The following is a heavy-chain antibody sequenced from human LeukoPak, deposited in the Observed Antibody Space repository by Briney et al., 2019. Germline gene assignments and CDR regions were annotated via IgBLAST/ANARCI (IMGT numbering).Heavy chain of an antibody. CDR2: IIPIFGTA. D-gene: IGHD6-19*01. CDR3: ARVAGSGWEDYYYYYMDV. V-gene: IGHV1-69*05. J-gene: IGHJ6*03. CDR1: GGTFSSYA. Sequence: SVKVSCKASGGTFSSYAISWVRQAPGQGLEWMGGIIPIFGTANYAQKFQGRVTITTDESTSTAYMELSSLRSEDTAVYYCARVAGSGWEDYYYYYMDVWGKGTTVTVSS.